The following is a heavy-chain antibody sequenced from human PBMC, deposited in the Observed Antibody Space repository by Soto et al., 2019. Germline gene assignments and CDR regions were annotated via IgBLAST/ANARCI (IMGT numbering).Heavy chain of an antibody. CDR3: ARDSSGWYWFDP. J-gene: IGHJ5*02. Sequence: RASVKVSCKASGYTFTGYYMHWVRQAPGQGLEWMGWINPNSGGTNYAQKFQGRVTMTRDTSISTAYMELSRLRSDDTAMYYCARDSSGWYWFDPWGQGTLVTVSS. CDR2: INPNSGGT. D-gene: IGHD6-19*01. V-gene: IGHV1-2*02. CDR1: GYTFTGYY.